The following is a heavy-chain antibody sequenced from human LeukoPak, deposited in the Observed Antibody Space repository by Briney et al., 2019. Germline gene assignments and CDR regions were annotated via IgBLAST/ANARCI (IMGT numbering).Heavy chain of an antibody. CDR3: AKDDKTDYGLDY. D-gene: IGHD4-17*01. V-gene: IGHV3-30*02. J-gene: IGHJ4*02. Sequence: GGSLRLSCAASGFTFSSYGMYWVRQAPGKGLEWVAFIRYDGSNKYYADSVRGRFTVSRDNSKNTLYLQMNRLRDEDTAVYYCAKDDKTDYGLDYWGQGTLVTVSS. CDR1: GFTFSSYG. CDR2: IRYDGSNK.